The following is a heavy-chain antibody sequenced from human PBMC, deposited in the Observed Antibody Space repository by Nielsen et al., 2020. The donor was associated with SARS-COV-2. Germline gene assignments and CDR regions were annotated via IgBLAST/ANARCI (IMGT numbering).Heavy chain of an antibody. CDR1: GGSISSGGYY. Sequence: ETLSLTCTVSGGSISSGGYYWSWVRQAPGKGLEWVSAISGSGGSTYYADSVKGRFTISRDNSKNTLYLQMNSLRAEDTAVYYCAETRYCGGDCGWTFDYWGQGTLVTVSS. CDR3: AETRYCGGDCGWTFDY. CDR2: ISGSGGST. V-gene: IGHV3-23*01. D-gene: IGHD2-21*02. J-gene: IGHJ4*02.